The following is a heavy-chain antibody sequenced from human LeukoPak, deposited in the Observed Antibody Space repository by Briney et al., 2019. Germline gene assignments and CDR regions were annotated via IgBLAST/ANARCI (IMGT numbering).Heavy chain of an antibody. D-gene: IGHD5-18*01. CDR3: ATIKRGNIYGYFDF. J-gene: IGHJ4*02. CDR2: MRDTVNT. V-gene: IGHV4-59*11. CDR1: DVSISSHY. Sequence: SGTLSLTCTVSDVSISSHYWSWLRQPPGKGLEWIAYMRDTVNTKDNPSFKSRLTLSADTSKNQFSLRLSSVTAADTAVYYCATIKRGNIYGYFDFWGQGILVTASS.